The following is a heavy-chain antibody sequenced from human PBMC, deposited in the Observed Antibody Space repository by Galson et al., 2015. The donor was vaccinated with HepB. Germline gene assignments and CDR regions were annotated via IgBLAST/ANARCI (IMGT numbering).Heavy chain of an antibody. V-gene: IGHV3-64D*06. J-gene: IGHJ4*02. Sequence: SLRLSCAASGFTFSSYAMHWVRQAPGKGLEYVSAISSNGGSTYYADSVKGRFTISRDNSKNTLYLQMSSLRAEDTAVYYCVKGAAAGTYYFDYWGQGTLVTVSS. D-gene: IGHD6-13*01. CDR2: ISSNGGST. CDR3: VKGAAAGTYYFDY. CDR1: GFTFSSYA.